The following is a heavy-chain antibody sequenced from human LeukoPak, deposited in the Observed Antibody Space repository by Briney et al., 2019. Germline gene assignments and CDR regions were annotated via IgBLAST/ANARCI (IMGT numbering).Heavy chain of an antibody. CDR3: AKDKYTWGDNGDPLDF. J-gene: IGHJ4*02. V-gene: IGHV3-23*01. CDR1: KFTFSGYA. CDR2: ISAVGGPT. D-gene: IGHD4-17*01. Sequence: PGGSLRLSCAASKFTFSGYAMNWVRQAPGKGLEWVSGISAVGGPTYYADSVKGRFIISRDNSKSTVSLLMNSLTAEDTAIYYCAKDKYTWGDNGDPLDFWGQGTLVSVSS.